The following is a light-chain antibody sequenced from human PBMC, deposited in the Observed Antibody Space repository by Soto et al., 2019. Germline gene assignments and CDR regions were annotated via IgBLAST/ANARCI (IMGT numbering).Light chain of an antibody. Sequence: AIQMTQSPSSLSASVGDRVTITRRASQGIRHDLGWYQQKPGKAPNLLIYAASSLQSGVPPRFSGSGSGTEFTLTISSLQPEDFATYYCLQDYTYPLTFGGGTKVEVK. J-gene: IGKJ4*01. CDR3: LQDYTYPLT. CDR1: QGIRHD. CDR2: AAS. V-gene: IGKV1-6*01.